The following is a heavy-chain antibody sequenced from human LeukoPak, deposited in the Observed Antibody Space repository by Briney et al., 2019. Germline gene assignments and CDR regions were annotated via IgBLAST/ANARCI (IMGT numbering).Heavy chain of an antibody. CDR2: INTDGSST. J-gene: IGHJ4*02. CDR1: GFIFSSYW. V-gene: IGHV3-74*01. D-gene: IGHD3-16*01. CDR3: VRGDYYFDY. Sequence: GGSLRLSCAASGFIFSSYWMHWVRQAPGKGLVWVSRINTDGSSTSYADSVKGRFTISRDNAKKTLYLQMNSLRDEDTAVYYCVRGDYYFDYWGQGTLVTVSS.